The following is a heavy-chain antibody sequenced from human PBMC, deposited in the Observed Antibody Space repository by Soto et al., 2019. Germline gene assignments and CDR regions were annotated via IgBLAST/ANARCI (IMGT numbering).Heavy chain of an antibody. CDR2: IYYSGST. D-gene: IGHD3-10*01. CDR3: ATYGSGSYKPTTFDY. CDR1: GGSFSSGVYY. Sequence: QVQLQESGPGLVKPSQTLSLTCTISGGSFSSGVYYWSWIRQHPVKGLVWFGSIYYSGSTYYNPSLKSRVTISVDTFKNQSALKMTAVTAAYTAMYYCATYGSGSYKPTTFDYWGQGTLVTVAS. J-gene: IGHJ4*02. V-gene: IGHV4-31*03.